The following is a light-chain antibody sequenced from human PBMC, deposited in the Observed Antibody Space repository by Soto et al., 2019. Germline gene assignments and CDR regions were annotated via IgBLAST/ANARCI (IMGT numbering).Light chain of an antibody. CDR3: CSYAGSYTFV. CDR1: SSDVGGYSY. CDR2: DVS. J-gene: IGLJ1*01. Sequence: QSVLTQPRSVSGSPGQSVTISCTGPSSDVGGYSYVSWYQQHPGKAPKVMIYDVSKRPSGVPDRFSGSKSGDTASLTISGLQAEDEADYYCCSYAGSYTFVFGSGTKVTVL. V-gene: IGLV2-11*01.